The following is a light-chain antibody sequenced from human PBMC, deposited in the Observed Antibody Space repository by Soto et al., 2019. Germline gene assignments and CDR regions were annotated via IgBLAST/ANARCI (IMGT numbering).Light chain of an antibody. CDR3: SSYTSSSTLDYV. J-gene: IGLJ1*01. CDR1: SSDGGGYNY. CDR2: EVS. V-gene: IGLV2-14*01. Sequence: QSALTQPASVSGSPGRSITISCTGTSSDGGGYNYVSWYQQHPGKAPKLMIYEVSNRPSGVSNRFSGSKSGNTASLTISGLQAEDEADYYCSSYTSSSTLDYVFGTGTKVTVL.